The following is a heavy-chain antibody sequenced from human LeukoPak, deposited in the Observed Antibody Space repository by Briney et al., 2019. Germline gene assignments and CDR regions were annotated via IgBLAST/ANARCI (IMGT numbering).Heavy chain of an antibody. V-gene: IGHV3-23*01. D-gene: IGHD3-22*01. CDR3: ARDLVNRPYYYDSSGYPFDY. Sequence: GGSLRLSCAASGFTFSSYAMSWVRQAPGKGLEWVSAISGSGGSTYYADSVKGRFTISRDNSKNSLYLQMNSLRAEDTAVYYCARDLVNRPYYYDSSGYPFDYWGQGTLVTVSS. CDR2: ISGSGGST. CDR1: GFTFSSYA. J-gene: IGHJ4*02.